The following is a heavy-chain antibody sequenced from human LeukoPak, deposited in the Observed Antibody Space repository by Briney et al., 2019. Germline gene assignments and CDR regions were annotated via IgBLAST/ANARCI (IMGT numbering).Heavy chain of an antibody. D-gene: IGHD2-15*01. V-gene: IGHV3-53*01. CDR3: ARDQMGGYCSGGSCPNWFDP. CDR1: GFTFSTYE. CDR2: IYSGGST. J-gene: IGHJ5*02. Sequence: PGGSLRLSCAASGFTFSTYEMIWVRQTPGKGLEWVSVIYSGGSTYYADSVQGRFTISRDNSNNTLYLQMSSLRAEDTAVYYCARDQMGGYCSGGSCPNWFDPWGQGTLVTVSS.